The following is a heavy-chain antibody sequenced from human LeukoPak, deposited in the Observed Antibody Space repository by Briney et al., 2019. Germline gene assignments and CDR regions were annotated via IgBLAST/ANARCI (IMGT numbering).Heavy chain of an antibody. CDR1: GYTFTGYY. J-gene: IGHJ5*02. Sequence: GASVKASCKASGYTFTGYYMHWVRQAPGQGLEWMGWINPNSGGTNYAQKFQGRVTMTRDTSISTAYMELSRLRSDDTAVYYCASEESSGWYGGEGFDPWGQGTLVTVSS. CDR3: ASEESSGWYGGEGFDP. CDR2: INPNSGGT. V-gene: IGHV1-2*02. D-gene: IGHD6-19*01.